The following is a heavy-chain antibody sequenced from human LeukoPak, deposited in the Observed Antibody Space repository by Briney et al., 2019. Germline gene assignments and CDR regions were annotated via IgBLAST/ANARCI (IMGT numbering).Heavy chain of an antibody. CDR1: GGSISSYY. CDR3: ARITVTDEYYFDY. V-gene: IGHV4-59*12. CDR2: IYYSGST. D-gene: IGHD4-11*01. Sequence: SETLSLTCTVSGGSISSYYWSWIRQPPGKGLEWIGYIYYSGSTYYNPSLKSRVTISVDTSKNQFSLKLSSVTAAGTAVYYCARITVTDEYYFDYWGQGTLVTVSS. J-gene: IGHJ4*02.